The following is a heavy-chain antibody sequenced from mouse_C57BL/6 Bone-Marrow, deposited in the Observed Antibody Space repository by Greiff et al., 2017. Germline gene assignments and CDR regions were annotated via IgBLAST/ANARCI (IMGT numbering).Heavy chain of an antibody. CDR2: IAPSDSYT. D-gene: IGHD4-1*01. Sequence: QVQLQQSGAELVKPGASVKLSCKASGYTFTSYWMQWVKQRPGQGLEWIGEIAPSDSYTTYNQKFKGKATLTVDTSSSTAYMQFSSLPSEDSAVYYCARWGNWGFAYWGQGTLVTVSA. J-gene: IGHJ3*01. V-gene: IGHV1-50*01. CDR1: GYTFTSYW. CDR3: ARWGNWGFAY.